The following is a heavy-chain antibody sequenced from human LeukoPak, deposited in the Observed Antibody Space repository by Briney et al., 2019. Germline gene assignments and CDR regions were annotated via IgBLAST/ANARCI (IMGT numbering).Heavy chain of an antibody. Sequence: GGSLRLSCSVSGFTFSTYVMHWVRQAPGTGLEYVSAISSNGDNTYYADSVKGRFTISRDNSKNTLYLQMSSLRADDTAVYYRVRGTGYWGQGTLVTVSS. CDR3: VRGTGY. CDR2: ISSNGDNT. V-gene: IGHV3-64D*06. CDR1: GFTFSTYV. J-gene: IGHJ4*02.